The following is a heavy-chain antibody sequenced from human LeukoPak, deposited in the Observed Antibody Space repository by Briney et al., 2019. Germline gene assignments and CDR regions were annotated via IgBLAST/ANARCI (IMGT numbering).Heavy chain of an antibody. J-gene: IGHJ4*02. CDR2: IYYSGST. V-gene: IGHV4-31*11. CDR1: GGSFSGYY. CDR3: ARLYYYDSSGPGGGDY. D-gene: IGHD3-22*01. Sequence: PSETLSLTCAVYGGSFSGYYWSWIRQHPGKGLEWIGYIYYSGSTYYNPSLKSRLTISVDTSKNQFSLKLSSVTAADTAVYYCARLYYYDSSGPGGGDYWGQGTLVTVSS.